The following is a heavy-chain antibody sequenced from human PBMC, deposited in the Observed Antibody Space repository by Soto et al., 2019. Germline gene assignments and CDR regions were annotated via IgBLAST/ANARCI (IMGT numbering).Heavy chain of an antibody. D-gene: IGHD2-8*01. CDR1: GFTFSRYW. CDR3: ASHEDGFSNGVCYGHYYYGMDV. J-gene: IGHJ6*02. V-gene: IGHV3-7*01. CDR2: IKQDGSEK. Sequence: GGSLRLSCAGSGFTFSRYWMSWVRQAPGKGLEWVANIKQDGSEKYYVESVKGRITISRDNAKNSLFLQMNSLKAEDTAVFYCASHEDGFSNGVCYGHYYYGMDVWGQGTTVTVSS.